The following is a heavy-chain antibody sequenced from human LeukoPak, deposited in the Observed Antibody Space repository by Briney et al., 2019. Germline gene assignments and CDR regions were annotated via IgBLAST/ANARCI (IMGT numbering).Heavy chain of an antibody. V-gene: IGHV3-30*02. J-gene: IGHJ4*02. CDR2: IQNDGSDK. D-gene: IGHD6-13*01. Sequence: GGSLRLSCAASGINFSSSGMHWVRQAPGKGLEWVTFIQNDGSDKSYAASVKGRFTISRDNSKNTVYLHMNSLRADDTALYYCAREGGRAAAGRFDYWGQGTLVTVSS. CDR3: AREGGRAAAGRFDY. CDR1: GINFSSSG.